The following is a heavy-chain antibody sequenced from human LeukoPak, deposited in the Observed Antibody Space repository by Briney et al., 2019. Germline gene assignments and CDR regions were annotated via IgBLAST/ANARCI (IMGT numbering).Heavy chain of an antibody. V-gene: IGHV4-59*01. J-gene: IGHJ5*02. Sequence: SETLSLTCTVSGGSISSYYWSWIRQPPGKGLEWIARISYSGSTNYNPSLKSRVTISLDSSKNQFSLRLSSVTPADTAAYYCASLPIDSSTGTFGWFDPWGQGTLVTVSS. CDR1: GGSISSYY. CDR2: ISYSGST. D-gene: IGHD1-14*01. CDR3: ASLPIDSSTGTFGWFDP.